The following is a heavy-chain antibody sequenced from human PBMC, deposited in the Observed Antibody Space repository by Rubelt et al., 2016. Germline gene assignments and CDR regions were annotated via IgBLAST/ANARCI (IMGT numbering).Heavy chain of an antibody. CDR3: ARIAAAVTSRDL. Sequence: HLQLQESGPGLVKPSETLSLTCTVSDDSISSSSYYWGWIRQPPGKGLEWIGSIYYSGSTYYNPSLKSRVTISVDTSKNQFSLEVKSLAAAETAVYYCARIAAAVTSRDLWGRGTLVTVSS. J-gene: IGHJ2*01. D-gene: IGHD6-13*01. CDR2: IYYSGST. V-gene: IGHV4-39*07. CDR1: DDSISSSSYY.